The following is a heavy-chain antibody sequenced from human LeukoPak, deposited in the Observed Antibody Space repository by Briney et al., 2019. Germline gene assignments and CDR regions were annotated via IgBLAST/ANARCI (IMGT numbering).Heavy chain of an antibody. J-gene: IGHJ4*02. CDR3: ANLHYVSSGSNFDY. Sequence: KPSETLSLTCTVSADSISSRYCSWIRQPPGKGLEWIGYIRYSGTTNYNPSLKSRVTISVDTSKKQFSLKLKSVTAADTAVYYCANLHYVSSGSNFDYWGQGTLVTVSS. CDR1: ADSISSRY. V-gene: IGHV4-59*11. CDR2: IRYSGTT. D-gene: IGHD3-22*01.